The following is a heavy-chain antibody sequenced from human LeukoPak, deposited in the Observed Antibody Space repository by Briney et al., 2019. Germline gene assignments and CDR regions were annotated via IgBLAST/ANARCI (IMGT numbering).Heavy chain of an antibody. CDR3: ARGSSFDGYCSAGACDAGYYDS. J-gene: IGHJ4*02. CDR1: GESFSAYF. CDR2: INHRVSS. V-gene: IGHV4-34*01. D-gene: IGHD2-15*01. Sequence: PSETLSLTCAVYGESFSAYFWNWIRQAPGKPLEYIGEINHRVSSHYNPSLKTRVTLAVDTSKNQFSLRLTSVTAADTAVYFCARGSSFDGYCSAGACDAGYYDSWGQGTPVSVSS.